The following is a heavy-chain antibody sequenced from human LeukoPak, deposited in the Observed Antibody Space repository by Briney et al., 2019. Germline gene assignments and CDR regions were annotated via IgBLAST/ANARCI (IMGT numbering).Heavy chain of an antibody. J-gene: IGHJ4*02. V-gene: IGHV5-51*01. D-gene: IGHD3-10*01. CDR3: ARLRWPRGGRSSFDY. Sequence: GESLNISCKGSGYSFTSYWIGWVRQMPGKGLEWMGIIYPGDSDTRYSPSFQGQVTISADESITTAYLQWSSLKASDTAMYYCARLRWPRGGRSSFDYWGQGALVTVSS. CDR1: GYSFTSYW. CDR2: IYPGDSDT.